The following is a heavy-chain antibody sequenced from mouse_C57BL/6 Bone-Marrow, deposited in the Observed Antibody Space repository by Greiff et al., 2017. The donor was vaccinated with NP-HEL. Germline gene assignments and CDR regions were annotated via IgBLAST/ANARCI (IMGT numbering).Heavy chain of an antibody. J-gene: IGHJ2*01. Sequence: QVTLNESGPGLLQSSQTLSLTCSFSGFSLSTSGMGVSWIRQPSGQGLEWLAHIYWDDDKRYNPSLKSRLTISKGTYINQVFLKITSVDTADTATYYCARRAYYDYDEDYFDYWGQGTTLTVSS. CDR2: IYWDDDK. CDR1: GFSLSTSGMG. V-gene: IGHV8-12*01. CDR3: ARRAYYDYDEDYFDY. D-gene: IGHD2-4*01.